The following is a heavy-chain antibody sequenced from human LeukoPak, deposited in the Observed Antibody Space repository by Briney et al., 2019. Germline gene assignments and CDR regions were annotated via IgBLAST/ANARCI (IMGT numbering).Heavy chain of an antibody. Sequence: PGGSLRLSCAASGFTVSSNYMSWVRQAPGKGLEWVSVIYSGGSTYYADSVKGRFTISRDNSKNTLYLQMNSLKTEDTAVYYCTTVTRYSSSSEVDYWGQGTLVTVSS. J-gene: IGHJ4*02. V-gene: IGHV3-53*01. CDR2: IYSGGST. CDR1: GFTVSSNY. CDR3: TTVTRYSSSSEVDY. D-gene: IGHD6-6*01.